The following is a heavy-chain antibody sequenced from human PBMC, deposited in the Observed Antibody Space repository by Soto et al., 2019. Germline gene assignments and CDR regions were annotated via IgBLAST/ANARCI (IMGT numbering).Heavy chain of an antibody. CDR3: ARGDFSSGSYYNPTPTWFDP. CDR2: IYFSGTT. D-gene: IGHD3-10*01. CDR1: GGSIRSSSYY. J-gene: IGHJ5*02. V-gene: IGHV4-39*01. Sequence: SETLSLTCNVSGGSIRSSSYYWAWIRQPPGKGLEWIGTIYFSGTTYYNPSLKSRVTISVDTSKNQFSLKLSSVTATDTAVYYCARGDFSSGSYYNPTPTWFDPWGQGTPVPVSS.